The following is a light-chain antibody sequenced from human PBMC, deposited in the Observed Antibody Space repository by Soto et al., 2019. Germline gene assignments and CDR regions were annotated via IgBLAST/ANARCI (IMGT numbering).Light chain of an antibody. J-gene: IGKJ1*01. Sequence: DIPMTQSPSTLSASVGDRVTITCRASQRISNWLAWYQQKAGKAPKLLIYDASSLKSGVPSRFSGSGSGTEFTLTISSLQPDDFATYDCQQYESFSLWTFGHGTKVELK. CDR1: QRISNW. CDR3: QQYESFSLWT. V-gene: IGKV1-5*01. CDR2: DAS.